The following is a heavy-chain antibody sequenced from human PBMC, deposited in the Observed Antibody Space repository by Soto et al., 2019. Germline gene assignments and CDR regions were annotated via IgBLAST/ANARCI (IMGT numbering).Heavy chain of an antibody. CDR3: ARRRAHGALLSTEYFQH. CDR2: ISSDGNNK. CDR1: GFTFSSYA. Sequence: QVQLLESGGGVVQPGRSLRLSCVASGFTFSSYAMQWVRQAPGKGLEWVAVISSDGNNKYYADSVKGRFTISRDNSKDTLYLEMNSLRDEDTAVYYCARRRAHGALLSTEYFQHWGQGTLVTVSS. D-gene: IGHD3-16*01. J-gene: IGHJ1*01. V-gene: IGHV3-30-3*01.